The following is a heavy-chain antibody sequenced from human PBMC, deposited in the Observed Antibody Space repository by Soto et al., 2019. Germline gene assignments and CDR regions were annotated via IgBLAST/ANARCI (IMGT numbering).Heavy chain of an antibody. V-gene: IGHV3-23*01. CDR2: ISGSGGST. CDR1: GFTFSSYA. J-gene: IGHJ4*02. Sequence: PGGSLRLSCAASGFTFSSYAMSWVRQAPGKGLEWVSAISGSGGSTYYADSVKGRFTISRDNSKNTLYLQMNSLRAEDTAVYYCANLAWIQLRPGSNFDYWGQGTLVTVSS. CDR3: ANLAWIQLRPGSNFDY. D-gene: IGHD5-18*01.